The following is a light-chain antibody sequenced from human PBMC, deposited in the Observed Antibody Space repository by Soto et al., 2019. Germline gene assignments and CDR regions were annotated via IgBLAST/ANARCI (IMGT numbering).Light chain of an antibody. V-gene: IGKV3-20*01. CDR1: QSVSSSY. CDR3: QQYGSSRT. Sequence: EIVLTQSPGTLSLSPGERATLSCRASQSVSSSYLAWYQQKPGQAPRLLIYGASSRATGIPDRFSGSGSGTDFSLIISRLEPEDFAGYYCQQYGSSRTFGQGTKGEIK. CDR2: GAS. J-gene: IGKJ1*01.